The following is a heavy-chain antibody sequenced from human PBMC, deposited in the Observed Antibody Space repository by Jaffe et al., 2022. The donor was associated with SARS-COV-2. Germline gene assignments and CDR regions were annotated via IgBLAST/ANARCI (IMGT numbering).Heavy chain of an antibody. D-gene: IGHD3-22*01. CDR3: ARASYYYDSSGYLAFDI. Sequence: EVQLVESGGGLVQPGGSLRLSCAASGFTFSSYWMHWVRQAPGKGLVWVSRINSDGSSTSYADSVKGRFTISRDNAKNTLYLQMNSLRAEDTAVYYCARASYYYDSSGYLAFDIWGQGTMVTVSS. CDR2: INSDGSST. CDR1: GFTFSSYW. V-gene: IGHV3-74*01. J-gene: IGHJ3*02.